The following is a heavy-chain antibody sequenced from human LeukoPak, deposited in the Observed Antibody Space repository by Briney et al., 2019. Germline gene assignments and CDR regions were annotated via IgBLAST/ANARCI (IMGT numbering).Heavy chain of an antibody. V-gene: IGHV3-30*02. D-gene: IGHD4/OR15-4a*01. CDR1: GFTFSAYG. Sequence: PGGSLRLSCAASGFTFSAYGMTWVRQAPDKGLEWVAFIRYDGSRKYYADSVKGRFTISRDNSKNTLYLQMNGLRAEDTAMYYCAKVSLNMVNDAFDIWGQGTMVSVSS. J-gene: IGHJ3*02. CDR2: IRYDGSRK. CDR3: AKVSLNMVNDAFDI.